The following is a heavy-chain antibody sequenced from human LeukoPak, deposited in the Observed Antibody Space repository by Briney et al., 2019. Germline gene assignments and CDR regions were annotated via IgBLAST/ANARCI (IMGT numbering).Heavy chain of an antibody. V-gene: IGHV4-30-4*01. CDR1: GGSISSGDYY. J-gene: IGHJ6*02. CDR3: ARAPYYHYGMDV. Sequence: SETLSLTCTVSGGSISSGDYYWSWIRQPPGKGLEWIGYIYYSGSTYYNPSLKSRVTISVDASKSQFSLKLSSVTAADTAVYYCARAPYYHYGMDVWGQGTTVTVSS. CDR2: IYYSGST.